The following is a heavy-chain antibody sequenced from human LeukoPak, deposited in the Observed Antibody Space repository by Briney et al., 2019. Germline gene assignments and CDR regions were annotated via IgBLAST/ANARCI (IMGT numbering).Heavy chain of an antibody. CDR1: GGTFSSYT. Sequence: EASVKVSCKASGGTFSSYTISWVRQAPGQGLEWLGRIIPILGIADYAQKFQGRVTITADKSTSTAYMELSSLRSEDTAVYYCASGGGYNLVYWGQGTLVTVSS. J-gene: IGHJ4*02. CDR2: IIPILGIA. CDR3: ASGGGYNLVY. V-gene: IGHV1-69*02. D-gene: IGHD5-24*01.